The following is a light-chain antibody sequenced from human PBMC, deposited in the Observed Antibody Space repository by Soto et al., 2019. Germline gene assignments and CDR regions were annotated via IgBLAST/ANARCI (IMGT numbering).Light chain of an antibody. CDR2: AAS. Sequence: AIRMTQSPSSFSASTGDRVTITCRASRGISGYLAWYQQKPGKAPKLLIYAASTLQSGVPSRFSGSGSGTDFTLTISCLQSEDFATYYCQQYYSYPWTFGQGTKVEIK. CDR3: QQYYSYPWT. V-gene: IGKV1-8*01. CDR1: RGISGY. J-gene: IGKJ1*01.